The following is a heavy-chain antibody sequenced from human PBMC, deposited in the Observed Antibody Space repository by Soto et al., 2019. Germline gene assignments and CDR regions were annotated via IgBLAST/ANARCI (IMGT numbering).Heavy chain of an antibody. CDR2: IYYSGRT. CDR1: GGSISGYY. Sequence: QVQLRESGPGLVKPSETLSLTCTVSGGSISGYYWSWIRQPPGKGLEWIGHIYYSGRTNYSPSLKSRVTRSVDTSKNQFSLKLTSVTAADTAVYYCATSSDSGTYHSAFDSWGQGTLVTVSS. CDR3: ATSSDSGTYHSAFDS. D-gene: IGHD3-22*01. J-gene: IGHJ4*02. V-gene: IGHV4-59*01.